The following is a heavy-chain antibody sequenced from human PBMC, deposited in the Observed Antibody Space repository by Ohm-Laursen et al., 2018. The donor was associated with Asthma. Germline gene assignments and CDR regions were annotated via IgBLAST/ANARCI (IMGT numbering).Heavy chain of an antibody. CDR3: ARDHGALWFGEQRYYYYGMDV. CDR1: GFTFSSYG. V-gene: IGHV3-33*01. CDR2: IWYDGSNK. Sequence: RSLRLSCTASGFTFSSYGMHWVRQAPGKGLEWVAVIWYDGSNKYYADSVKGRFTISRDNSKNTLYLQMNSLRAEDTAVYYCARDHGALWFGEQRYYYYGMDVWGQGTTVTVSS. D-gene: IGHD3-10*01. J-gene: IGHJ6*02.